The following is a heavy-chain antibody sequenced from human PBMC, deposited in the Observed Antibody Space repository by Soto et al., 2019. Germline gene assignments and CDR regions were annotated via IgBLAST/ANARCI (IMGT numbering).Heavy chain of an antibody. CDR2: IYHSGST. Sequence: QLRLQESGSGLVKPSQTLSLTCAVSGGSISSGGYSWSWIRQPPGKGLEWIGYIYHSGSTCYNPSLKSRVTITVRRSRNQFSLKLSSVAAADTAVYYGARGSYDSSDYYYFDYWGQGTLVTVSS. D-gene: IGHD3-22*01. J-gene: IGHJ4*02. CDR3: ARGSYDSSDYYYFDY. V-gene: IGHV4-30-2*01. CDR1: GGSISSGGYS.